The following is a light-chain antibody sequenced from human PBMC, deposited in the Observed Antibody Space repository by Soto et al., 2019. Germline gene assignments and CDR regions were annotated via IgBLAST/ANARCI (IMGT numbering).Light chain of an antibody. CDR2: EVN. J-gene: IGLJ1*01. V-gene: IGLV2-14*01. Sequence: QSALTQPASLSGSPGQSITISCTGTSSDIGAYDYVSWFQQHPGKAPKIMISEVNNRPSGVSNRFSGSKSGNTAYLTISGLQVEDEAEYFCSSFTTTSTHVFGTGTKLTVL. CDR1: SSDIGAYDY. CDR3: SSFTTTSTHV.